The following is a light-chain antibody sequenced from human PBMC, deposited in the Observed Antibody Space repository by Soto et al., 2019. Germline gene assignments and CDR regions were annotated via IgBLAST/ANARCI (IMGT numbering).Light chain of an antibody. CDR3: SSFTTSRFYV. J-gene: IGLJ1*01. V-gene: IGLV1-40*01. Sequence: QSVLTQPPSVSGAPGQRVTISCTGSSSNIGTGFHVHWYQQLPGTAPKLLIYGNTNRPSGVPDRFSGSKSGTSASLAITGLQAEDEADYYCSSFTTSRFYVFGPGTKLTVL. CDR1: SSNIGTGFH. CDR2: GNT.